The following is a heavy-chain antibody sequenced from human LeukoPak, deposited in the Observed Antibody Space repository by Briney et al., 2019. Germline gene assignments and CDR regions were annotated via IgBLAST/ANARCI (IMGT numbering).Heavy chain of an antibody. D-gene: IGHD3-10*01. V-gene: IGHV4-34*01. CDR3: ARHFPQYYYGSGSYGRGYYYYYMDV. CDR2: INHSGST. J-gene: IGHJ6*03. CDR1: GGSFSGYY. Sequence: PSETLSLTCAVYGGSFSGYYWSWIRQPPGEGLEWIGEINHSGSTNYNPSLKSRVTISVDTFKNQFSLKLSSVTAADTAVYYCARHFPQYYYGSGSYGRGYYYYYMDVWGKGTTVTISS.